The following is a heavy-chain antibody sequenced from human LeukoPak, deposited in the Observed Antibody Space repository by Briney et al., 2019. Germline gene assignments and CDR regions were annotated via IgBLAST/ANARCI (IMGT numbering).Heavy chain of an antibody. CDR1: GFTFDDYA. J-gene: IGHJ3*02. V-gene: IGHV3-9*01. D-gene: IGHD2-2*01. CDR2: ISWNSGSI. Sequence: PGRSLRLSCAASGFTFDDYAMHWVRQAPGKGLEWVSGISWNSGSIGYADSVKGRFTISRDNAKNSLFLQMNSLRAEDTALYYCAKERNAVVPAAPQMNDAFDIWGQGTMVTVSS. CDR3: AKERNAVVPAAPQMNDAFDI.